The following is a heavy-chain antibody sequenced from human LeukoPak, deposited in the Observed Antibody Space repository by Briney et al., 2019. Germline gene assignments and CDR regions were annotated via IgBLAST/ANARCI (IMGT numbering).Heavy chain of an antibody. J-gene: IGHJ6*02. V-gene: IGHV1-18*01. Sequence: GASVKVSCKASGYTFTSYGISWGPQAPGQGLEWMAWISAYNGNTNYAQTLQGRVTMTTDTSTSTAYMELRSLRSDDTAVYYCARRCSSTSCSTWSYYYYGMDVWGQGTTVTVSS. CDR2: ISAYNGNT. D-gene: IGHD2-2*01. CDR3: ARRCSSTSCSTWSYYYYGMDV. CDR1: GYTFTSYG.